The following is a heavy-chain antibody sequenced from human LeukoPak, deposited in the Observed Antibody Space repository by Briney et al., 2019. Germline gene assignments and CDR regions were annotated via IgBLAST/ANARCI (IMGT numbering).Heavy chain of an antibody. CDR1: GFIFSDHY. J-gene: IGHJ3*02. V-gene: IGHV3-72*01. CDR3: VRVISGSYAFDI. Sequence: GGSLRLSCAASGFIFSDHYMDWVRQAPGKGLDWVGRFRNKANSYTTEYAASVKGRFTISRDDSKSSLYLQMSSLKTEDTAVYYCVRVISGSYAFDIWGQGTMVTVSS. CDR2: FRNKANSYTT. D-gene: IGHD1-26*01.